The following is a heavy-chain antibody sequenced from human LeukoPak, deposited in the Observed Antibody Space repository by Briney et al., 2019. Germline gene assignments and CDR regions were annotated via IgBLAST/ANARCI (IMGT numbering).Heavy chain of an antibody. CDR2: IRYDGSNK. J-gene: IGHJ4*02. CDR3: AKDPTHYRVWDYYETIGLSY. Sequence: GGSLRLSCAASGFTFSSYGMHWVRQAPGKGLEWVAFIRYDGSNKYYADSVKGRFTISRDNSKNTLNLQMNSLRAEDTAVYYCAKDPTHYRVWDYYETIGLSYWGQGTLVTVSS. D-gene: IGHD3-22*01. CDR1: GFTFSSYG. V-gene: IGHV3-30*02.